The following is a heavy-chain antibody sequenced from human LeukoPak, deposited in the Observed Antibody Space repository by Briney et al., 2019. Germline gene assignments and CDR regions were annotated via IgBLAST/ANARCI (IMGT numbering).Heavy chain of an antibody. CDR1: GFTFSSTA. D-gene: IGHD3-10*01. V-gene: IGHV3-30*18. CDR3: AKSYGSELYFDY. J-gene: IGHJ4*02. Sequence: PGGSLRLSCAASGFTFSSTAMHWVRQVPGKGLEWVAVISYDGSNKYYADSVKGRLTISRDNSKNTLYLQMNSLRAADTAVHFCAKSYGSELYFDYWGQGALVTVSS. CDR2: ISYDGSNK.